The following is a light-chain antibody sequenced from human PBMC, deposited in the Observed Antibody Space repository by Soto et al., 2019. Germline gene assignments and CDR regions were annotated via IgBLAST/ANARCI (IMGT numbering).Light chain of an antibody. J-gene: IGLJ1*01. V-gene: IGLV2-14*01. Sequence: QSALTQPASVSGSPGQSITISCTGTSSDVGGYNYVSWYQHHPGKAPKLIIYEVSNRPSGVSNRCSGSKSGNTASLTISGLQAEDEADYYCNSYTSKSTGVFGTGTKVTVL. CDR3: NSYTSKSTGV. CDR1: SSDVGGYNY. CDR2: EVS.